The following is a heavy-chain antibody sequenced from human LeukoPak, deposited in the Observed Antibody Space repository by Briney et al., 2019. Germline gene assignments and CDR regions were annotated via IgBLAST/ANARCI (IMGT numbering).Heavy chain of an antibody. CDR2: ISGSGGST. V-gene: IGHV3-23*01. Sequence: GGSLRLSCAASGFTFSSYAMSWVRQAPGKGLEWVSAISGSGGSTYYADSVKGRFTISRDNSKNTLYLQMNSLRAEDTAVYYCAKDGTRIVGATKFSDYWGQGTLVTVSS. CDR1: GFTFSSYA. D-gene: IGHD1-26*01. CDR3: AKDGTRIVGATKFSDY. J-gene: IGHJ4*02.